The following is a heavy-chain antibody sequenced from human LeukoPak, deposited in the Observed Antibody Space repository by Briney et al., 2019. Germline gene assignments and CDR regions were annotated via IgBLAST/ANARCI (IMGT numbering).Heavy chain of an antibody. CDR1: GFTFSDYY. CDR2: IGSSSSYT. D-gene: IGHD2-8*01. CDR3: ARDSPWSVRYFDY. J-gene: IGHJ4*02. Sequence: GGSLRLSCAASGFTFSDYYISWIRQAPGKGLEWVSYIGSSSSYTNYADSVKGRFTISRDNAKNSLYLQMNSLRAEDTAVYYCARDSPWSVRYFDYWGQGTLVTVSS. V-gene: IGHV3-11*06.